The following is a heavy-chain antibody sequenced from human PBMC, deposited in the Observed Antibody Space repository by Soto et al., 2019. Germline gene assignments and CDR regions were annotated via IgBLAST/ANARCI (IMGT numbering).Heavy chain of an antibody. J-gene: IGHJ4*02. CDR2: IIPIFGTA. V-gene: IGHV1-69*01. Sequence: QVQLVQSGAEVKKPGSSVKVSCKASGGTFSSYAISWVRQAPGQGLEWMGGIIPIFGTANYAQKFQGRVTITADESKSTAYMELSSLRSEDTAVYYCAKSVDSGSYYPYYFDYWGQGTLVTVSS. CDR1: GGTFSSYA. CDR3: AKSVDSGSYYPYYFDY. D-gene: IGHD1-26*01.